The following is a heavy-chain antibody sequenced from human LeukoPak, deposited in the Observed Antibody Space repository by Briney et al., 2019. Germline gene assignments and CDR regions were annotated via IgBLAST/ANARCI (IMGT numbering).Heavy chain of an antibody. CDR1: GGSFSGYY. J-gene: IGHJ4*02. V-gene: IGHV4-34*01. D-gene: IGHD2-8*01. CDR3: ARAKVSSRFDY. CDR2: INHSGST. Sequence: SETLSLTCAVYGGSFSGYYWSWIRQPPGKGLEWIGEINHSGSTNYNPSLKSRVTISVDTSKNQFSLKPSSVTAADTAVYYCARAKVSSRFDYWGQGTLVTVSS.